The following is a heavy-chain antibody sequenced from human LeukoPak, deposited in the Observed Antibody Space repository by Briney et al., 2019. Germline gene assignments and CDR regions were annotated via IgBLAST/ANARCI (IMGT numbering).Heavy chain of an antibody. V-gene: IGHV3-21*01. Sequence: PGGSLRLSCAASGFTFSSYSMNWVRQAPGEGLEWVSSISSSSSYIYYADSVKGRFTISRDNAKNSLYLQMNSLRAEDTAVYYCARDPPLPVTTDYFDYWGQGTLVTVSS. CDR1: GFTFSSYS. CDR2: ISSSSSYI. D-gene: IGHD4-17*01. CDR3: ARDPPLPVTTDYFDY. J-gene: IGHJ4*02.